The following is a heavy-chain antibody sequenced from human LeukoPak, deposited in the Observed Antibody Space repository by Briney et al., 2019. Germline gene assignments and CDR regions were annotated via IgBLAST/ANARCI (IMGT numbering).Heavy chain of an antibody. CDR1: GFTFSSYG. CDR2: IWYDGSNK. CDR3: ARPGHHNYMDV. J-gene: IGHJ6*03. Sequence: GGSLRLSCAASGFTFSSYGMHWVRQAPGKGLEWVAVIWYDGSNKYYADSVKGRFTISRDNSKNTLYLQMNSLRAEDTAVYYCARPGHHNYMDVWGKGTTVTVSS. D-gene: IGHD1-14*01. V-gene: IGHV3-33*01.